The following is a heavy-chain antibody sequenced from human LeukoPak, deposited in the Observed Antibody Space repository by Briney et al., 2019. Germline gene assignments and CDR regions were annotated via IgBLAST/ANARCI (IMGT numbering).Heavy chain of an antibody. J-gene: IGHJ4*02. CDR2: FFYSGST. CDR3: ARARGRYIDFLDY. V-gene: IGHV4-39*02. Sequence: SETLSLTCTVSGGSISSNYYRGWIRQPPGKGLEWIVSFFYSGSTYYNPSLKSRVTISVDTSKNQFSLRLTSVTAADTAVYYCARARGRYIDFLDYWGQGTLITVSS. D-gene: IGHD3-9*01. CDR1: GGSISSNYY.